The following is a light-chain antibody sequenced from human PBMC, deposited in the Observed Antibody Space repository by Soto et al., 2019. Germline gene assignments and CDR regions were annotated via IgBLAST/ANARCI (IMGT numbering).Light chain of an antibody. CDR1: QSVSSN. Sequence: DIVMTQSPATLSVSPGERATLSCRASQSVSSNLAWYQQKPGQAPRLLIYGASTRATGIPARFSGSGSWTEFTLTISSLQSEDFAVYYCQQYNNGPRTFGQGTKVEIK. V-gene: IGKV3-15*01. CDR2: GAS. CDR3: QQYNNGPRT. J-gene: IGKJ1*01.